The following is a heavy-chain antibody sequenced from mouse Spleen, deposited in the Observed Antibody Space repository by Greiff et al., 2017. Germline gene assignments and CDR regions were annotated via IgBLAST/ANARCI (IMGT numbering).Heavy chain of an antibody. CDR1: GYTFTTYP. V-gene: IGHV1-47*01. Sequence: VKLMESGAELVKPGASVKMSCKASGYTFTTYPIEWMKQNHGKSLEWIGNFHPYNDDTKYNEKFKGKATLTVEKSSSTVYLELSRLTSDDSAVYYCARRKLGRGWYFDVWGAGTTVTVSS. CDR3: ARRKLGRGWYFDV. D-gene: IGHD4-1*01. CDR2: FHPYNDDT. J-gene: IGHJ1*01.